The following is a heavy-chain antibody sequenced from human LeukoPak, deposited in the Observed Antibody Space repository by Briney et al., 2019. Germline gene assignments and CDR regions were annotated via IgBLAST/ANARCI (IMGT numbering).Heavy chain of an antibody. CDR3: ASRDIYDSSGYYYD. V-gene: IGHV4-39*07. J-gene: IGHJ4*02. CDR1: GGSISSSSYY. Sequence: SETLSLTCTVSGGSISSSSYYWGWIRQPPGKGLEWIGSIYYSGSTYYNPSLKSQVTISVDTSKNQFSLKLSPVTAADTAVYYCASRDIYDSSGYYYDWGQGTLVTVSS. CDR2: IYYSGST. D-gene: IGHD3-22*01.